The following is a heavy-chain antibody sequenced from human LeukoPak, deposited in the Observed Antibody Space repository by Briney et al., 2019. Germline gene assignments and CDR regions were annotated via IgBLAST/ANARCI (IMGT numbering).Heavy chain of an antibody. CDR2: INGDNAHT. CDR3: ARGGPNSGGWTLDH. D-gene: IGHD6-19*01. CDR1: GYTSTNYA. V-gene: IGHV1-3*03. Sequence: ASVKVSCKTSGYTSTNYAMHWVRQAPGQRPEWMGCINGDNAHTQYSQRFQGRVTITRDTSATTAYMELSSLTSEDMAVFYCARGGPNSGGWTLDHWGQGTLVSVSS. J-gene: IGHJ4*02.